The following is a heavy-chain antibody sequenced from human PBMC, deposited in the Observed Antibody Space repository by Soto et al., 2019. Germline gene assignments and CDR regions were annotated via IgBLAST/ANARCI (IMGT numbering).Heavy chain of an antibody. D-gene: IGHD2-21*01. Sequence: QVQLVQSGAEVKKPGASVKVSCKASGDTFTDYYIHWVRQAPGQGLEWMGTVNPSGGHTTYAQHFLGRMTMTRDKSTSTLYMVRTRVTSADTAVYYGTRGEHVVVVGTALDNWGQGTLVTVSS. CDR1: GDTFTDYY. CDR3: TRGEHVVVVGTALDN. V-gene: IGHV1-46*01. CDR2: VNPSGGHT. J-gene: IGHJ4*02.